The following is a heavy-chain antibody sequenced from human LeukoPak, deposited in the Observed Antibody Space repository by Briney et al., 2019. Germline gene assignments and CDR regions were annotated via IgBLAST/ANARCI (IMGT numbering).Heavy chain of an antibody. J-gene: IGHJ4*02. D-gene: IGHD2-21*01. CDR1: GXSISSGDYY. Sequence: SQTLSLTCTVSGXSISSGDYYWSWIRQPPGKGLEWIGYIYYSGSTFYSPSLKSRVTISVDTSKNQFSLKLSSVTAADTAVYYCASFYQAYYFDYWGQGTLVTISS. CDR3: ASFYQAYYFDY. CDR2: IYYSGST. V-gene: IGHV4-30-4*01.